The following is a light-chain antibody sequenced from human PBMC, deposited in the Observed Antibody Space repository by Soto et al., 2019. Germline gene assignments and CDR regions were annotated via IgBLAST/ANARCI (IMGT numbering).Light chain of an antibody. CDR3: QQTYSSPQWT. CDR1: QSISSY. V-gene: IGKV1-39*01. Sequence: DIQMAQSPFSLSASVGDRVTITCRASQSISSYLNWYQQKPGKPPKLLIYAAVSLQSGIPSRFSAYGSGTDFTLTLSSLQPEDFATYYCQQTYSSPQWTFGQGTKVEIK. J-gene: IGKJ1*01. CDR2: AAV.